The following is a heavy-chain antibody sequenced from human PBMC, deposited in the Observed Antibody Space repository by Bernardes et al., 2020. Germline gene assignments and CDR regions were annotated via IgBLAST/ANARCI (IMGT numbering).Heavy chain of an antibody. CDR2: INEHGSIT. CDR3: TRDIGGAASY. V-gene: IGHV3-74*01. J-gene: IGHJ4*02. Sequence: GGCLSLTSAASGYIFSRYWMHWVRPAPGEGLVWVFRINEHGSITDYADSVKGRFTISRDNAKNTLFLEMKSLRVEDTALYYCTRDIGGAASYWGRGTLVTVSS. CDR1: GYIFSRYW. D-gene: IGHD1-26*01.